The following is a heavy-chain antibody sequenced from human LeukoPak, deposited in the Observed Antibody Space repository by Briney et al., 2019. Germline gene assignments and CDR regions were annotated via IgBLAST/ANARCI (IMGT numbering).Heavy chain of an antibody. Sequence: SETLSLTCTVSGGSISSYYWSWIRQPPGKGLEWIGYISYSGTTNYNPSLKGRVTISVAPSKNQFSLKLRSVTAPDTAVYYCARDRGNYFDYWGQGTLVTVSS. J-gene: IGHJ4*02. D-gene: IGHD6-13*01. CDR1: GGSISSYY. CDR2: ISYSGTT. CDR3: ARDRGNYFDY. V-gene: IGHV4-59*01.